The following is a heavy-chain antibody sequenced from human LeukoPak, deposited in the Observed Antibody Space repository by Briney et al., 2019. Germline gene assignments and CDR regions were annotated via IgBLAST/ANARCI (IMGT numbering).Heavy chain of an antibody. CDR3: ARGSIAARRAVDY. CDR1: GYTFTGYY. D-gene: IGHD6-6*01. Sequence: ASVKVSCKASGYTFTGYYMHWVRQAPGQGLEWMGWINPNSDGTNYAQKFQGRVTMTRDTSISTAYMELSRLRSDDTAVYYCARGSIAARRAVDYWGQGTLVTVSS. CDR2: INPNSDGT. V-gene: IGHV1-2*02. J-gene: IGHJ4*02.